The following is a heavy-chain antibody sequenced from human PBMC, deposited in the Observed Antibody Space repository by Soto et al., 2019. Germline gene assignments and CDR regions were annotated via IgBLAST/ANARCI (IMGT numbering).Heavy chain of an antibody. Sequence: EVQLVESGGGLVKPGGSLRLSCAASGFTFSSYSMNWVRQAPGKGLEWVSSISSSSSYIYYADSVKGRFTISRDNAKNSLYLQMNRMRAEDTAVYYCARDPGDYYYYMGVWGKGTTVTVSS. CDR3: ARDPGDYYYYMGV. J-gene: IGHJ6*03. D-gene: IGHD3-10*01. CDR2: ISSSSSYI. CDR1: GFTFSSYS. V-gene: IGHV3-21*01.